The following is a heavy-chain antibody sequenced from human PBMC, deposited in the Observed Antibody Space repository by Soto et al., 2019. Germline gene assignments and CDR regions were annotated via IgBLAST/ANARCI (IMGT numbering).Heavy chain of an antibody. CDR2: IVPVPGTA. D-gene: IGHD3-22*01. V-gene: IGHV1-69*01. CDR3: ARGDSGSKIEH. Sequence: QVRLVQSGAEVKKPGSSVKVSCKASGGTFNTYAVSWVRQAPGXGLEWMGGIVPVPGTARYAQKFQGRVTITADAXXGTXXXXLSSLSSDDTAVYYCARGDSGSKIEHWGQGTLVTVSS. J-gene: IGHJ4*02. CDR1: GGTFNTYA.